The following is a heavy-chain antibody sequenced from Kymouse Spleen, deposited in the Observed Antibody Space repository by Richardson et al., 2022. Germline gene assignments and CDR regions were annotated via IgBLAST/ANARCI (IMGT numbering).Heavy chain of an antibody. CDR2: INHSGST. V-gene: IGHV4-34*01. Sequence: QVQLQQWGAGLLKPSETLSLTCAVYGGSFSGYYWSWIRQPPGKGLEWIGEINHSGSTNYNPSLKSRVTISVDTSKNQFSLKLSSVTAADTAVYYCARRYNWNYGAFDIWGQGTMVTVSS. J-gene: IGHJ3*02. CDR1: GGSFSGYY. CDR3: ARRYNWNYGAFDI. D-gene: IGHD1-7*01.